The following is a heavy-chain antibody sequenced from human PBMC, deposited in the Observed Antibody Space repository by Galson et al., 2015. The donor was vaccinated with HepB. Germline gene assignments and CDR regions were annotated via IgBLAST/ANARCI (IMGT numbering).Heavy chain of an antibody. J-gene: IGHJ6*02. CDR1: GFTVSSNY. CDR3: ARDTQYYYYYGMDV. Sequence: SLRLSCAASGFTVSSNYMSWVRQAPGKGLEWVSAIYSGGSTYYADSVKGRFTISRDNSKNTLYLQMNSLRAEDTAVYYCARDTQYYYYYGMDVWGQGTTVTVSS. V-gene: IGHV3-53*05. CDR2: IYSGGST.